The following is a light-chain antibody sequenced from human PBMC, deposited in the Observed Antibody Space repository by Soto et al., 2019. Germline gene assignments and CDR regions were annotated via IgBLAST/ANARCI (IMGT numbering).Light chain of an antibody. Sequence: DIQMTQSPSSLSASVGDRVTITCRASQGVTYYLAWYHQKPGKAPSLLIYASSTLHSGVPSRFSGSGSGPDFTLTISGLQPEDIGTYYCQQYDTAPFTVGPGTKVNIK. CDR2: ASS. CDR3: QQYDTAPFT. J-gene: IGKJ3*01. CDR1: QGVTYY. V-gene: IGKV1-27*01.